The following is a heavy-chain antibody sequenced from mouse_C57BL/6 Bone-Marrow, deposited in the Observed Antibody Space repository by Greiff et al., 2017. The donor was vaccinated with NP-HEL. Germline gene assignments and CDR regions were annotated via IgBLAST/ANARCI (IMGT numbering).Heavy chain of an antibody. D-gene: IGHD2-3*01. CDR1: GYTFTSYW. V-gene: IGHV1-55*01. CDR3: ARFWWLLGDWYFDV. CDR2: IYPGSGST. J-gene: IGHJ1*03. Sequence: QVQLQQSGAELVKPGASVKMSCKASGYTFTSYWITWVKQRPGQGLEWIGDIYPGSGSTNYNEKFKSKATLTVDTSSSTAYMQLSSLTSEDSAVYYCARFWWLLGDWYFDVWGTGTTVTVSS.